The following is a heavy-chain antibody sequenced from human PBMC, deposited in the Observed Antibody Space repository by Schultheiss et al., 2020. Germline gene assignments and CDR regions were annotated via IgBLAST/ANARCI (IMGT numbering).Heavy chain of an antibody. Sequence: SETLSLTCYVSGGSINIDYWSWIPQPPGQGLEWIGYIYNTGITKYNPSLKSRVTISPDTSKNQFSLKLNSVTAADMAVYYCARRASSENYFDYWDQEILVTVAS. V-gene: IGHV4-59*01. CDR2: IYNTGIT. CDR1: GGSINIDY. J-gene: IGHJ4*02. D-gene: IGHD3-22*01. CDR3: ARRASSENYFDY.